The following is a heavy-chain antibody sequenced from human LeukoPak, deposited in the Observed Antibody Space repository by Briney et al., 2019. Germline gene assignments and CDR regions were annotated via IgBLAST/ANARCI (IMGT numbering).Heavy chain of an antibody. V-gene: IGHV3-30*04. CDR2: ISYDGSTK. Sequence: SVGSLSLSCAAYGFTLSSSAMRWVRQAPDKGLEWVAVISYDGSTKYSADSARGRFTISRDNSKNTLYLQMNSLRPEDRAVYFCARGFTREEGWGQGTLVTVSS. J-gene: IGHJ4*02. CDR3: ARGFTREEG. CDR1: GFTLSSSA.